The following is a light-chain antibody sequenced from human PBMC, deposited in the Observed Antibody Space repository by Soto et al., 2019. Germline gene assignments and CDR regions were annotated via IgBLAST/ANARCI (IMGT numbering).Light chain of an antibody. CDR2: GAS. V-gene: IGKV3D-15*01. CDR3: QQYNSWRSIT. Sequence: EIMMTQSPATLSVSPGERATLSCRASQSVSSSLAWYQQKPGQAPRLLIYGASTRATGIPARFSGSGSGTEFTLTISNLQSEDFAVYYCQQYNSWRSITFGQGKRLEIK. CDR1: QSVSSS. J-gene: IGKJ5*01.